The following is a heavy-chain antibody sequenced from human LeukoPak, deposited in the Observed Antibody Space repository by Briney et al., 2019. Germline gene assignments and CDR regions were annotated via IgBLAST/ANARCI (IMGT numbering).Heavy chain of an antibody. J-gene: IGHJ4*02. D-gene: IGHD6-13*01. Sequence: SETLSLTCTVSGGSISSSSYYWGWIRQPPGKGLEWIGSIYYSGSTYYNPSLKSRVTISVDTSKNQFSLKLSSATAADTAVYYCARHVVAAAVIDYWGQGTLVTVSS. CDR3: ARHVVAAAVIDY. CDR1: GGSISSSSYY. CDR2: IYYSGST. V-gene: IGHV4-39*01.